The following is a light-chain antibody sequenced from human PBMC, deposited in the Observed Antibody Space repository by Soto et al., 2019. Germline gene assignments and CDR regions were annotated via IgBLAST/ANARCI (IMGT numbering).Light chain of an antibody. CDR3: QQYCSSPPRWT. J-gene: IGKJ1*01. CDR1: QSVSSSY. V-gene: IGKV3-20*01. Sequence: EIVLTQSPGPLSLSPGEIATLSCRASQSVSSSYLAWYQQKPGQAPRLLIYGASSRATGIPDRFSGSGSGTDFTLTISRLEPENFAVYYCQQYCSSPPRWTFGQGTKVEIK. CDR2: GAS.